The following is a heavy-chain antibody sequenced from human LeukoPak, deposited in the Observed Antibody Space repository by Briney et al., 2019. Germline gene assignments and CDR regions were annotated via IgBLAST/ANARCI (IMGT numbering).Heavy chain of an antibody. CDR1: GFTFSSYA. V-gene: IGHV3-30*04. D-gene: IGHD3-10*02. J-gene: IGHJ4*02. CDR2: ISYDGSNK. CDR3: ARDTMFGELFEY. Sequence: PGGSLRLSCAASGFTFSSYAMHWVCQAPGKGLEWVAVISYDGSNKYYADSVKGRFTISRDNSKNTLYLQMNSLRAEDTAVYYCARDTMFGELFEYWGQGTLVTVSS.